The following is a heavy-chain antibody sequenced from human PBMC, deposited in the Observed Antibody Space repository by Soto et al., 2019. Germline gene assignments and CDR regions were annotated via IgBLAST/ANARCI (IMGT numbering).Heavy chain of an antibody. Sequence: GGSLRLSCVASGFTFSNYGMHWVRQAPGKGLEWVAVISYDEVTKYYADSVKGRFTISRDNSKNTLSLQMIGLRAEDTAVYYCATESITAIDSGHDYWGQGTLVTVSS. CDR2: ISYDEVTK. CDR3: ATESITAIDSGHDY. CDR1: GFTFSNYG. D-gene: IGHD5-18*01. J-gene: IGHJ4*02. V-gene: IGHV3-30*03.